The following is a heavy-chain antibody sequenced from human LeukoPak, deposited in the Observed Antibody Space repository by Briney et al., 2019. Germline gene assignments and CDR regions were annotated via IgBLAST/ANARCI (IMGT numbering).Heavy chain of an antibody. CDR1: VFTFSRYA. CDR3: AKALPPPGYYDSSGYYYFDY. D-gene: IGHD3-22*01. J-gene: IGHJ4*02. CDR2: ISGSGGSA. V-gene: IGHV3-23*01. Sequence: GGSLRLSCAASVFTFSRYAMSWVPQAPGKGLEWVSAISGSGGSAYYADSAKGRFTISRDNSKNTLYLQMNSLRAEDTAVYYCAKALPPPGYYDSSGYYYFDYWGQGTLVTVSS.